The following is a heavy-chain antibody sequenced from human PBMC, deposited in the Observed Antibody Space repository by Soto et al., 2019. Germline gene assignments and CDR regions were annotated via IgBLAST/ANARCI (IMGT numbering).Heavy chain of an antibody. CDR3: AKVSRRGSAIDFDY. CDR1: GYSFSTYD. CDR2: TNPSSGDT. Sequence: QVQLVQSGAEVKKPGASVKVSCKTSGYSFSTYDINWVRQATGQGLEWMGWTNPSSGDTGYAQKFQGRVAMTRDTSITTAYMELYSLRSDDTAVYYCAKVSRRGSAIDFDYWGQGTLVTVSP. J-gene: IGHJ4*02. V-gene: IGHV1-8*01. D-gene: IGHD3-10*01.